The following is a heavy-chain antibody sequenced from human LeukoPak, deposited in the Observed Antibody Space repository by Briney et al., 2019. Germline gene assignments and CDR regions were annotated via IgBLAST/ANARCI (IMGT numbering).Heavy chain of an antibody. Sequence: ASVKVSCKASGYTFTSYYMHWVRQAPGQRLEWMGLINPTGGSTGYAQKLQGRVTMTRDMSTSTDYMELSSLRSGDTAIYYCARDNSVGDNAWWFDPGGQGTLVTVSS. J-gene: IGHJ5*02. CDR1: GYTFTSYY. CDR3: ARDNSVGDNAWWFDP. CDR2: INPTGGST. D-gene: IGHD1-26*01. V-gene: IGHV1-46*01.